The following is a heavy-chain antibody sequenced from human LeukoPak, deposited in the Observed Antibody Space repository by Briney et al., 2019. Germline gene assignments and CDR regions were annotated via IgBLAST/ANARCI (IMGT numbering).Heavy chain of an antibody. Sequence: ASVKVSCKASGYTFTGYYMHWVRQAPGQGLEWMGWINPNSGGTNYAQKFQGWVTMTRDTSISTAYMELSRLRSDDTAVYYCARQSRYGDNLSFDYWGQGTLVTVSS. J-gene: IGHJ4*02. CDR3: ARQSRYGDNLSFDY. CDR1: GYTFTGYY. CDR2: INPNSGGT. D-gene: IGHD4-17*01. V-gene: IGHV1-2*04.